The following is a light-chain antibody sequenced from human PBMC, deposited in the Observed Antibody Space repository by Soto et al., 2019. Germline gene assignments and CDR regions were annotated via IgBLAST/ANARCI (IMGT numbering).Light chain of an antibody. CDR3: GSYTSATTWV. CDR2: EVS. Sequence: QSVLTQPASVSGSPGQSITISCTGTSSDVGGYNYVSWYQQHPGKAPKLMIYEVSNRPSGISDRFSGSKSGNSASLSISGLQPEDEASYFCGSYTSATTWVFGGGTKLTVL. CDR1: SSDVGGYNY. J-gene: IGLJ3*02. V-gene: IGLV2-14*01.